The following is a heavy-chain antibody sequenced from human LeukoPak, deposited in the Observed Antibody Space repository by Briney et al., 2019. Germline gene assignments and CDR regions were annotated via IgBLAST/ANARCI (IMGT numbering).Heavy chain of an antibody. CDR1: GGSFSGYY. D-gene: IGHD2-15*01. CDR3: ARGKLKVVLDY. J-gene: IGHJ4*02. CDR2: IYYSGST. V-gene: IGHV4-31*11. Sequence: SETLSLTCAVYGGSFSGYYWSWIRQHPGKGLEWIGYIYYSGSTYYNPSLKSRVTISVDTSKNQFSLKLSSVTAADTAVYYCARGKLKVVLDYWGQGTLVTVSS.